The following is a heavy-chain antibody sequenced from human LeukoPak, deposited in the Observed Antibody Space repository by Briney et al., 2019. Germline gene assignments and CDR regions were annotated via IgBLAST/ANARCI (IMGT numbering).Heavy chain of an antibody. D-gene: IGHD6-25*01. V-gene: IGHV1-46*01. CDR1: GYTFTGYC. CDR2: INPTSGDT. CDR3: ARYGFSSVWQGGWHAFDI. J-gene: IGHJ3*02. Sequence: ASVKVSCKASGYTFTGYCMHWVRQAPGQGLEWMGIINPTSGDTNYAQNFQGRVTMTRDMSTSTVYMELSSLRSEDTAVYYCARYGFSSVWQGGWHAFDIWGLGTMVTVSS.